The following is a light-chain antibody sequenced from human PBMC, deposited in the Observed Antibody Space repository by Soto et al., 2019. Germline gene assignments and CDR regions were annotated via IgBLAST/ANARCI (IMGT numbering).Light chain of an antibody. V-gene: IGKV1-39*01. CDR3: QQIYITTHT. CDR2: AAS. CDR1: QSISSY. J-gene: IGKJ5*01. Sequence: DIQMTQSPSSLSASVGDRVTITCRASQSISSYLNWYQQKPGKAPKLLIYAASSLQSGVPSRFSGSGSWTDFTLTIISLQPEFFATYYCQQIYITTHTCGQGTRLEIK.